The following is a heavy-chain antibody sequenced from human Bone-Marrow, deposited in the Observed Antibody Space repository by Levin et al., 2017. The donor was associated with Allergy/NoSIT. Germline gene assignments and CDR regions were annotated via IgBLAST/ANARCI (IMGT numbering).Heavy chain of an antibody. CDR3: ARDYRSQGGGRTFDY. J-gene: IGHJ4*02. D-gene: IGHD2-15*01. CDR2: IKQDGGEK. CDR1: GFTFSSYW. V-gene: IGHV3-7*01. Sequence: GESLKISCAASGFTFSSYWMTWVRQAPGKGLEWVANIKQDGGEKYYVDSVKGRFTISRDNAKNSLYLQMNSLRAEDTALYYCARDYRSQGGGRTFDYWGQGTLVTVSS.